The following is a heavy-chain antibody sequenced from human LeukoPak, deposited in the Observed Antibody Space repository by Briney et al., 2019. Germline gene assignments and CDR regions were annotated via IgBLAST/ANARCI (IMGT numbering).Heavy chain of an antibody. D-gene: IGHD1-26*01. Sequence: SETLSLTCTVSGGSISSYYWTWIRQPPGKGLEWIGCVYDSGNTNYNPSLKSRVTISEDRSKNEFSLSLTSVTPADTAVYFCARGAKVGATPTSPYFFDYWGQGTRVIVSS. CDR3: ARGAKVGATPTSPYFFDY. V-gene: IGHV4-59*01. CDR2: VYDSGNT. CDR1: GGSISSYY. J-gene: IGHJ4*02.